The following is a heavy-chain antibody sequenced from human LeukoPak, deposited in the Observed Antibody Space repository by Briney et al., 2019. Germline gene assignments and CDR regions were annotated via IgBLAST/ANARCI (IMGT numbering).Heavy chain of an antibody. CDR3: ATISAQTFDI. D-gene: IGHD5-24*01. V-gene: IGHV3-7*01. Sequence: PGGSLRLSCVGSGFTFRNHWVNWVRQSPRKGLEWVANIKPEGIDKYYVDSARGRFNVSRDNAKNSAFLEMNSLRAEDTAIYYCATISAQTFDIWGQGTLVSVSS. CDR1: GFTFRNHW. J-gene: IGHJ3*02. CDR2: IKPEGIDK.